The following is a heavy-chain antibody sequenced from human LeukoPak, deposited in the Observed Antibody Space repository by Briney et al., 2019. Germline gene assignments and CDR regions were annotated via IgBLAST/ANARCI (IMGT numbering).Heavy chain of an antibody. Sequence: GASVKVSCKASGYTFTSYYMHWVQQAPGQGPEWMGLINPTGGSTGYAQKFQGRVTMTRDMSTSTDYMELSSLRSEDTAIYYCARDNSVGDNAWWFDPWGQGTLVTVSS. CDR1: GYTFTSYY. V-gene: IGHV1-46*01. CDR2: INPTGGST. J-gene: IGHJ5*02. D-gene: IGHD1-26*01. CDR3: ARDNSVGDNAWWFDP.